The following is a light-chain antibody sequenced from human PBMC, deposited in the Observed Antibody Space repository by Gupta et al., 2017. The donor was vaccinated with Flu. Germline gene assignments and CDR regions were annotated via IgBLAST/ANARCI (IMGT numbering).Light chain of an antibody. CDR3: QVWDNSDPWV. J-gene: IGLJ3*02. CDR1: NIASKS. Sequence: SYVLTQPPSVSVAPGQTARLTCGGNNIASKSVHWYQQKPGQAPVVVVYDDFERPSGVPERFSGSNSGNTATLTISRVEGGDEADYYCQVWDNSDPWVFGGGTKLTVL. CDR2: DDF. V-gene: IGLV3-21*02.